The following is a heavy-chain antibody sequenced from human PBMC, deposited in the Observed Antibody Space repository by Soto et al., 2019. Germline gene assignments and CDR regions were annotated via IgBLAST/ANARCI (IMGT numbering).Heavy chain of an antibody. CDR3: AKARYSSSWYTPDY. CDR2: ISGSGGST. Sequence: PGGSLRLSCAASGFTFSSYAMSWVRQAPGKGLEWVSAISGSGGSTYYADSVKGRFTISRDNSKNTLYLQMNSLRAEDTAVYYCAKARYSSSWYTPDYWGQGTLVTVSS. CDR1: GFTFSSYA. J-gene: IGHJ4*02. V-gene: IGHV3-23*01. D-gene: IGHD6-13*01.